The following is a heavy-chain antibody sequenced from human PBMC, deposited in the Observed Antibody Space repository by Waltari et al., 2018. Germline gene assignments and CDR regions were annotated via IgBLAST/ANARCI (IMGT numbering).Heavy chain of an antibody. Sequence: EVQLVESGGGLVQPGGSLRLSCAASGFTFSSARMSWVRQAPGKGLEWVANIKQDGSEKYYVDSVKGRFTISRDNANNSLYLHMNSRRAEDTAVYYCARDSYSSSWSDYWGQGTLVTVSS. V-gene: IGHV3-7*01. D-gene: IGHD6-13*01. CDR2: IKQDGSEK. CDR3: ARDSYSSSWSDY. J-gene: IGHJ4*02. CDR1: GFTFSSAR.